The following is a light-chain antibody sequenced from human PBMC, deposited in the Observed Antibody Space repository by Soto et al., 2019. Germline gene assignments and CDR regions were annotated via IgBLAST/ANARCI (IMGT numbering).Light chain of an antibody. CDR3: QVWHRSSGV. J-gene: IGLJ2*01. CDR1: NIGSKS. V-gene: IGLV3-21*04. Sequence: SYELTQAPSMSVAPGKTARITCGGDNIGSKSVHWYQQRPGQAPVLVMYYDIDRPSGIPERFSGSNSGNTATLTISRVEVGDEADYYCQVWHRSSGVFGGGTKLTVL. CDR2: YDI.